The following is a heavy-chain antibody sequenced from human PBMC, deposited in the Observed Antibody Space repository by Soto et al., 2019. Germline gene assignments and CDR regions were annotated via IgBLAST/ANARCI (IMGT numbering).Heavy chain of an antibody. CDR1: GNTFTSYG. Sequence: GXSVKDSWNASGNTFTSYGIHWGRQDPGQRLEWMGWINAANGDTKYSPKFQGRVTITRDTSASTAYMELSSLRSEDTAVYYCVRRHVSATGIDWFDPWGQGTRVTVSS. CDR3: VRRHVSATGIDWFDP. V-gene: IGHV1-3*01. CDR2: INAANGDT. J-gene: IGHJ5*02. D-gene: IGHD6-13*01.